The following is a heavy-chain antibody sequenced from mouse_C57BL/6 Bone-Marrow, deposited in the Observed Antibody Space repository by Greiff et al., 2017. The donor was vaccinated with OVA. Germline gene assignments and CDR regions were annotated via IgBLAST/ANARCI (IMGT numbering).Heavy chain of an antibody. V-gene: IGHV7-3*01. D-gene: IGHD2-5*01. CDR2: IRNKANGYTT. J-gene: IGHJ3*01. CDR3: ARGDSNSLFAY. CDR1: GFTFTDYY. Sequence: EVMLVESGGGLVQPGGSLSLSCAASGFTFTDYYMSWVRQPPGTALEWLGFIRNKANGYTTEYSASVKGRFTISRDNSQSILYLQMNALRAEDSATYYCARGDSNSLFAYWGQGTLVTVSA.